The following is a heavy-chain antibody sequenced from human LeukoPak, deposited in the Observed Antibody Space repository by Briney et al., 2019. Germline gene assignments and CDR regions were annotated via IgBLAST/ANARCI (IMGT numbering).Heavy chain of an antibody. D-gene: IGHD6-13*01. J-gene: IGHJ6*03. V-gene: IGHV1-2*02. CDR3: AGVPKAAAGPRPYFYMDV. CDR2: INRNSGGT. CDR1: GYTFTVYY. Sequence: ASVTVSCKASGYTFTVYYMHWVRQAPGQGREWVGWINRNSGGTNYAQKFQGRVTMTRDTSISTAYMELSRLRSDDTAVYSCAGVPKAAAGPRPYFYMDVWGKGTTVTVSS.